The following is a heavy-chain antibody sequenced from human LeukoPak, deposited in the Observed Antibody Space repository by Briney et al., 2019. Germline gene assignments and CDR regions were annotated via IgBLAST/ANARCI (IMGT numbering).Heavy chain of an antibody. CDR2: ISGGGGST. J-gene: IGHJ4*02. Sequence: GGSLRLSCAASGFTFSSYAMSWVRQAPGKGLEWVSAISGGGGSTYYADSVKGRFTISRDNAKNTLYLQMNSLRVEDTAVYYCARPHTGFDSWGQGTLVTVSS. CDR1: GFTFSSYA. V-gene: IGHV3-23*01. CDR3: ARPHTGFDS.